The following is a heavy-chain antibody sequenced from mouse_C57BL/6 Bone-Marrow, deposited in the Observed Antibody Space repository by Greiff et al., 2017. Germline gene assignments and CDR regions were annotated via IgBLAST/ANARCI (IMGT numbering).Heavy chain of an antibody. Sequence: VQLQQSGAELVRPGTSVKVSCKASGYAFTNYLIEWVKQRPGQGLEWIGVINPGSGGTNYNEKFKGKATLTADKSSSTAYMQLSSRTSEDSAVFFCARRGSSPYYAMDYWGQGTSVTVSS. D-gene: IGHD1-1*01. CDR3: ARRGSSPYYAMDY. V-gene: IGHV1-54*01. CDR2: INPGSGGT. CDR1: GYAFTNYL. J-gene: IGHJ4*01.